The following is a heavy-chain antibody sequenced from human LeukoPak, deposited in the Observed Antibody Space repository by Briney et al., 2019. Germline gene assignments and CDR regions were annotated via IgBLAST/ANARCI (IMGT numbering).Heavy chain of an antibody. Sequence: PSETLSLTCTVSGGPISGYFWSWIRQPPGKGLEWIGYIHDNGRTTYNPSLRSRVAISIDTSKSQFSLKLNSLTTTDTAAYYCAKDPMIVVVIGELGDYWGQGTLVTVSS. J-gene: IGHJ4*02. D-gene: IGHD3-22*01. CDR1: GGPISGYF. CDR2: IHDNGRT. V-gene: IGHV4-59*01. CDR3: AKDPMIVVVIGELGDY.